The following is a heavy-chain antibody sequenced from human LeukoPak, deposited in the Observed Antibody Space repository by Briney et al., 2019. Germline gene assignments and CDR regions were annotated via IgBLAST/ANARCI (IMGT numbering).Heavy chain of an antibody. CDR1: GGSFSGYY. Sequence: SETLSLTCAVYGGSFSGYYWSWIRQPPGKGLEWIGEINHSGSTNYNPSLKSRVTISVDTSKNQFSLKLSSVTAADTAVYYCASPRSYDSSGYYFDYWGQGTLVTVSS. CDR3: ASPRSYDSSGYYFDY. D-gene: IGHD3-22*01. CDR2: INHSGST. J-gene: IGHJ4*02. V-gene: IGHV4-34*01.